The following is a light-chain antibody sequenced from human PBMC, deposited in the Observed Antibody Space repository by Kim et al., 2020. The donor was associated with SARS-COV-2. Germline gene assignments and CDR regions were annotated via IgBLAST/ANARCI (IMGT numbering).Light chain of an antibody. J-gene: IGKJ4*01. CDR1: QSVSSSY. CDR2: GAS. Sequence: EIVLTQSPGTLSLSPGERATLSCRASQSVSSSYLAWYQQKPGQAPRLLIYGASSRATGIPDRFSGSGSGTDFTLTISRLEPEDFAVYYCHQYGSSPLTFGGGTRWISN. CDR3: HQYGSSPLT. V-gene: IGKV3-20*01.